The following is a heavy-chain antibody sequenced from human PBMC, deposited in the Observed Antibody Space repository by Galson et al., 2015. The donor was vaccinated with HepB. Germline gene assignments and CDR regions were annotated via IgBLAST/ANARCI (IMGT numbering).Heavy chain of an antibody. CDR1: GFTFSSYA. J-gene: IGHJ6*02. CDR2: ISGSGGST. Sequence: SLRLSCAASGFTFSSYAMSWVRQAPGKGLEWVSAISGSGGSTYYADSVKGRFTISRDNSKNALYLRMNSLRAEDTAVYYCAKGTRYCSSTSCKTRGMDVWGQGTTVTVSS. CDR3: AKGTRYCSSTSCKTRGMDV. V-gene: IGHV3-23*01. D-gene: IGHD2-2*01.